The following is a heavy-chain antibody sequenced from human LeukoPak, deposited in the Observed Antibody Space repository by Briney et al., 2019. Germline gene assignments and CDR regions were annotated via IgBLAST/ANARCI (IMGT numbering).Heavy chain of an antibody. D-gene: IGHD6-19*01. CDR2: ISWNSGSI. CDR1: GFTFDDYA. V-gene: IGHV3-9*01. J-gene: IGHJ4*02. CDR3: TTDQMAVAGTEYDY. Sequence: PGGSLRLSCAASGFTFDDYAMHWVRQAPGKGLEWVSGISWNSGSIGYADSVKGRFTISRDNAKNSLYLQMNSLKTEDTAVYYCTTDQMAVAGTEYDYWGQGTLVTVSS.